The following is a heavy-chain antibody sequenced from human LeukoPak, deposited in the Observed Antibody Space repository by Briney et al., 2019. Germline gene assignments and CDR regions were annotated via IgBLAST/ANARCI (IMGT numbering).Heavy chain of an antibody. V-gene: IGHV4-34*12. D-gene: IGHD2-15*01. CDR1: GGSFSGYH. CDR3: ARNVPVVVAATKSGDWFDP. J-gene: IGHJ5*02. CDR2: IIHSGST. Sequence: SETLSLTCAVYGGSFSGYHRSWIRQPPGKGLEWIGEIIHSGSTNYNPSLKSRVTISLDTSKNQFSLKLSSVTAADTAVYYCARNVPVVVAATKSGDWFDPWGQGTLVTVSS.